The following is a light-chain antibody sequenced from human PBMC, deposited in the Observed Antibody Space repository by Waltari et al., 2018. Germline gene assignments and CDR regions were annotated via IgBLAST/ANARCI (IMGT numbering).Light chain of an antibody. CDR2: VNSDGSH. J-gene: IGLJ3*02. CDR1: SGHSSKV. CDR3: QTGGHGTWV. V-gene: IGLV4-69*01. Sequence: QLVLTQSPSASASLGASVKLTCTLSSGHSSKVVAWHQQQPEKGPRSLMKVNSDGSHKGDDIPDRFSGSSSGAERYLTISSLQSEDEADYYCQTGGHGTWVFGGGTKLTVL.